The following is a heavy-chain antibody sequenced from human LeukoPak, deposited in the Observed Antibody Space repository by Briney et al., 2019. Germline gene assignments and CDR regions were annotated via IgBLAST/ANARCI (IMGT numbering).Heavy chain of an antibody. D-gene: IGHD2-15*01. CDR2: IIPIFGTA. CDR3: ARADIVVVVAATREDYYYGMDV. Sequence: ASVKVSCKASGGSFGNFAISWVRQAPGQGLEWMGGIIPIFGTANYAQKFQGRVTITADESTSTAYMELSSLRSEDTAVYYCARADIVVVVAATREDYYYGMDVWGQGTTVTVSS. V-gene: IGHV1-69*01. CDR1: GGSFGNFA. J-gene: IGHJ6*02.